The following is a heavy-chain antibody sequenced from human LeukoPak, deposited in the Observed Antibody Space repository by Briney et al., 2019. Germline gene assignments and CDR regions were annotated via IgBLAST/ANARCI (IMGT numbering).Heavy chain of an antibody. V-gene: IGHV4-4*07. D-gene: IGHD3-9*01. CDR2: IYTSGST. CDR1: GGSISNYY. Sequence: SETLSLTCTVSGGSISNYYWSWIRQPAGKGLEWIGRIYTSGSTNYNPSLKSRVTMSVDTSKNQFSLKLSSVTAADTAVYYCARESLLRYFDWDLSVSDFDYWGQGTLVTVSS. CDR3: ARESLLRYFDWDLSVSDFDY. J-gene: IGHJ4*02.